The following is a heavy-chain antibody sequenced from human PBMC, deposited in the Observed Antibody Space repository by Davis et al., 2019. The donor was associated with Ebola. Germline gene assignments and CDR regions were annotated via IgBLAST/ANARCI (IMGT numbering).Heavy chain of an antibody. J-gene: IGHJ4*02. Sequence: GESLKISCAASGFTFGDRAMSWVRQAPGKGLEWVSVISNDGRTSYIESVKGRFTISRDSFTNTFYLQMNNVRAEDTAVYYCAVGHYSNPNGWGQGILVTVSS. CDR1: GFTFGDRA. CDR3: AVGHYSNPNG. CDR2: ISNDGRT. D-gene: IGHD4-11*01. V-gene: IGHV3-53*01.